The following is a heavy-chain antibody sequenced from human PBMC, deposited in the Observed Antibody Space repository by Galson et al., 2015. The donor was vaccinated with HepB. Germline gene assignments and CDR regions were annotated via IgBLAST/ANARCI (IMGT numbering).Heavy chain of an antibody. V-gene: IGHV5-10-1*01. D-gene: IGHD3-22*01. Sequence: QSGAEVKRPGESLRISCKGSGYSFTKSWITWVRQVPGKGLEWMGRIDPSNAYTNYSPYFQGHVTISIERSTSTAYLQWRSLQASDTAGYFCARHSDSSGYPYFDYWGQGTLVTVSS. CDR1: GYSFTKSW. CDR2: IDPSNAYT. CDR3: ARHSDSSGYPYFDY. J-gene: IGHJ4*02.